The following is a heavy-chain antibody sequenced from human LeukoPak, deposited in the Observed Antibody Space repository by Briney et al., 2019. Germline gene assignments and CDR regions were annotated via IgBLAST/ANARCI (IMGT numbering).Heavy chain of an antibody. V-gene: IGHV3-11*01. CDR1: GFTFSDYY. J-gene: IGHJ4*02. D-gene: IGHD2-2*01. CDR3: ARDEGYCSSTSCSCFDY. Sequence: PGGSLRLSCAASGFTFSDYYMSWIRQAPGKGLEWISYISNSGSPIYYADSVKGRFTISRDNAKNSLYLQMNNLRAEDTAVYYCARDEGYCSSTSCSCFDYWGQGTLVTVSS. CDR2: ISNSGSPI.